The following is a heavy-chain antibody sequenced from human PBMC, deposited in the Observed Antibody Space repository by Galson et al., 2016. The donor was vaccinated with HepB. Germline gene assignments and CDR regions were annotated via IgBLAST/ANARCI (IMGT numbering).Heavy chain of an antibody. V-gene: IGHV3-23*01. D-gene: IGHD1-1*01. Sequence: SLRLSCAASGFTFGDFAMTWVRQVPGKRLEWVSAISYTGLSSDYADSVKGRFTISRDNSKNTLYLQMNSLRAEDTAIYYCARDVRPRQPHYYGMDVWGQGTTVTVSS. CDR3: ARDVRPRQPHYYGMDV. CDR2: ISYTGLSS. CDR1: GFTFGDFA. J-gene: IGHJ6*02.